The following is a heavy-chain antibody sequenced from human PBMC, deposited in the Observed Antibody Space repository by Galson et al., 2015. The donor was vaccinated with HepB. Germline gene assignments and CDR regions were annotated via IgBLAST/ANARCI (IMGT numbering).Heavy chain of an antibody. CDR1: GFTFDDYG. V-gene: IGHV3-20*04. CDR3: AREGTYYYDSSSYYVFDY. Sequence: SLRLSCAASGFTFDDYGMSWVRQAPGKGLEWVSGINWNGGSTGYADSVKGRFTISRDNAKNSLYLQMNSLRAEDTALYYCAREGTYYYDSSSYYVFDYWGQGTLVTVSS. D-gene: IGHD3-22*01. J-gene: IGHJ4*02. CDR2: INWNGGST.